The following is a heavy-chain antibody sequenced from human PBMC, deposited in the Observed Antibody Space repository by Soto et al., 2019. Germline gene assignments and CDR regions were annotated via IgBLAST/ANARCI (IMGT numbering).Heavy chain of an antibody. D-gene: IGHD5-12*01. Sequence: SETLSLTCTVSGGSISSYYWSWIRQPPGKGLEWIGYIYYSGSTNYNPSLKSRVTISVDTSKNQFSLKLSSVTAADTAVYYCARDVRVRGHDYMDVWGKGTTVTVLL. J-gene: IGHJ6*03. V-gene: IGHV4-59*01. CDR2: IYYSGST. CDR3: ARDVRVRGHDYMDV. CDR1: GGSISSYY.